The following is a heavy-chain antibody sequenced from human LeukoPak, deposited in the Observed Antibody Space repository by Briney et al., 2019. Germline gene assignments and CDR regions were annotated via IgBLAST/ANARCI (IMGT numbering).Heavy chain of an antibody. CDR1: GFTFSSYR. D-gene: IGHD3-3*01. V-gene: IGHV3-21*01. J-gene: IGHJ3*02. Sequence: GGSLRLSCAAYGFTFSSYRMSWVRQAAGEGMEWVSSISSSSIYIYYADSVKGRFTISRDNAKNSLYLQMNSLRAEDTAVYYCARDYTIFGVADAFDIWGQGTMVTVSS. CDR2: ISSSSIYI. CDR3: ARDYTIFGVADAFDI.